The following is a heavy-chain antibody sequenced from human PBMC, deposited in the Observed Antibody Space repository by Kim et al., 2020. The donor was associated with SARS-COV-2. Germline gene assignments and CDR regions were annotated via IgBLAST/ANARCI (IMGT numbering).Heavy chain of an antibody. D-gene: IGHD5-18*01. V-gene: IGHV4-39*01. J-gene: IGHJ4*02. Sequence: PYLQRRVTISVNTYKNQFSLKLSSVTAADTSIYYCARFVGRFTAMINYWGQGTLVTVSS. CDR3: ARFVGRFTAMINY.